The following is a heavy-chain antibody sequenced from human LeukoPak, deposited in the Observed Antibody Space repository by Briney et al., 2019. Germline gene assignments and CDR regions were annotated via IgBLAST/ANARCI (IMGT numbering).Heavy chain of an antibody. J-gene: IGHJ6*03. CDR3: ARGRQDVTMIVVVMTAVSYYLDV. D-gene: IGHD3-22*01. CDR1: GGSFSGYY. V-gene: IGHV4-34*01. CDR2: MNPSGST. Sequence: SETLSLTCAVYGGSFSGYYWTWIRQTPEKGLEWIGEMNPSGSTNYNPSLKSRVTITVDTSKNQFSLELSSVTAADTAVYYCARGRQDVTMIVVVMTAVSYYLDVWGKGTTVTVS.